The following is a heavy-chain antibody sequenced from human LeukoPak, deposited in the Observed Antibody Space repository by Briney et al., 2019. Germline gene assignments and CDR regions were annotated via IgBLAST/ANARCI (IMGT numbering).Heavy chain of an antibody. D-gene: IGHD3-16*02. V-gene: IGHV3-53*01. CDR3: ARVRFGESSNWFDP. Sequence: PGGSLRLSCAASGFTVSSNYMSWVRQAPGKGLEWVSVIYIGGSTYYADSVKGRFTISRDNSKNTLYLQMNSLRAEDTAVYYCARVRFGESSNWFDPWGQETLVTVSS. J-gene: IGHJ5*02. CDR2: IYIGGST. CDR1: GFTVSSNY.